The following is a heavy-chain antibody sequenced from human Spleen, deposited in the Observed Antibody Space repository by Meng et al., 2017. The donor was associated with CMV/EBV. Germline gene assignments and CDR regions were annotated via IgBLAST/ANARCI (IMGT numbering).Heavy chain of an antibody. Sequence: ASVKVSCKASGYTFTSYGISWVRQAPGQGHEWMGWISAYNGNTNYAQQLQGSVTMTTNTSTSTAYMELRSLRSDDTAMYYCASDVISIIGVVIRDDTFDIWGQGTMVTVSS. D-gene: IGHD3-3*01. CDR1: GYTFTSYG. J-gene: IGHJ3*02. CDR3: ASDVISIIGVVIRDDTFDI. V-gene: IGHV1-18*01. CDR2: ISAYNGNT.